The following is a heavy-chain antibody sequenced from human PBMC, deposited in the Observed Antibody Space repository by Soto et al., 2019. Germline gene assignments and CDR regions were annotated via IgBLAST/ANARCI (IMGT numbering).Heavy chain of an antibody. D-gene: IGHD3-3*01. CDR1: GGSISSGTSY. Sequence: QVQLQESGPGLVKPSQTLSLTCTVSGGSISSGTSYWSWIRQRPGKGLEWIGYIFYSGSFYYTPSLLGRVMILAYTPKNQFTRRLSSVTAADTAVYYCAIAPETPSILGVALPYFFDYWGQGALVTVSS. V-gene: IGHV4-31*03. CDR3: AIAPETPSILGVALPYFFDY. J-gene: IGHJ4*02. CDR2: IFYSGSF.